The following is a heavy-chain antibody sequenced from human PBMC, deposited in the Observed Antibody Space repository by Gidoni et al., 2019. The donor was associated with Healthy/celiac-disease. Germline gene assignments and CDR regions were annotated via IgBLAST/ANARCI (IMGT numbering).Heavy chain of an antibody. CDR1: GGTFSSSA. CDR3: ARDRHYYDSSGYSAAHY. CDR2: VIPIFGTA. D-gene: IGHD3-22*01. V-gene: IGHV1-69*01. J-gene: IGHJ4*02. Sequence: QVQLVQSGAEVKKPGSSVQVSCKASGGTFSSSAISWVRQAPGQGLEWMGGVIPIFGTANYAQKFQGRVTITADESTSTAYMELSSLRSEDTAVYYCARDRHYYDSSGYSAAHYWGQGTLVTVSS.